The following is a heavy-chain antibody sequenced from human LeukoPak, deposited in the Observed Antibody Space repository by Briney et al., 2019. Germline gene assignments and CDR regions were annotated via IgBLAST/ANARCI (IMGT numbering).Heavy chain of an antibody. CDR1: GGSISSSSYY. V-gene: IGHV4-39*01. Sequence: SETLSLTYTVSGGSISSSSYYWGWIRQPPGKGLEWIGSIYYSGSTYYNPSLKSRVTISVDTSKNQFSLKLSSVTAADTAVYYCASTPSAELLWFGELFLDYWGQGTLVTVSS. CDR3: ASTPSAELLWFGELFLDY. D-gene: IGHD3-10*01. J-gene: IGHJ4*02. CDR2: IYYSGST.